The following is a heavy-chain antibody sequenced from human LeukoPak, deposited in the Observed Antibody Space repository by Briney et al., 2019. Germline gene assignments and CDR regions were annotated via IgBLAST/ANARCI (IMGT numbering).Heavy chain of an antibody. D-gene: IGHD3-10*01. CDR1: GFTVSSNY. CDR3: ATGHYRDTPG. V-gene: IGHV3-53*01. Sequence: GGSLRLSCAVSGFTVSSNYLSWVRQAPGKGLEWVSVIYTDGSTFYADSAKGRFTISRDNSKNTLYLEMNSLRAEDTALYYCATGHYRDTPGWGQGALVTVSS. J-gene: IGHJ4*02. CDR2: IYTDGST.